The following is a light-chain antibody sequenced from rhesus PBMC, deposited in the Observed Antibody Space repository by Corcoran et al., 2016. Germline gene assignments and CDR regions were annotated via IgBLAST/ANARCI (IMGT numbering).Light chain of an antibody. V-gene: IGKV3-42*01. Sequence: EIVMTQSPATLSLYPGERATLSCRASQSVSSSLAWYQQKPGQAPKIYIYGASSRATGSPDSFSGRGSGTEFTLTISGREPEDVGVYYCQQDYSWPRTFGQGTKVEIK. CDR3: QQDYSWPRT. CDR2: GAS. J-gene: IGKJ1*01. CDR1: QSVSSS.